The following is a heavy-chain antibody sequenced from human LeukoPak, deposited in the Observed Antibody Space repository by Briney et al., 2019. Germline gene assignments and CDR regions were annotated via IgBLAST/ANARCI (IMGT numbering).Heavy chain of an antibody. J-gene: IGHJ4*02. CDR3: ARSNQADDY. CDR1: GSTFSSYW. D-gene: IGHD1-14*01. CDR2: INPGGRSI. V-gene: IGHV3-74*01. Sequence: GGTLRLSCAASGSTFSSYWMHWVRQVPGKGLVWVARINPGGRSITYADSVKGRFTISRDNAKNTLYLQMDSLRAEDTGVYYCARSNQADDYWGQGTLVTVSS.